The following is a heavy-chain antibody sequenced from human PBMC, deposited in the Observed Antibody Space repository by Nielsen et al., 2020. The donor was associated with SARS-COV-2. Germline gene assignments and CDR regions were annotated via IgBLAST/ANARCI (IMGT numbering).Heavy chain of an antibody. CDR1: GYSFPTYW. Sequence: GESLKISCKGSGYSFPTYWIGWVRQMPGKGLEWMGIIYPGDSDTRYSPSFQGQVTISADKSISTAYLQWSSLKASDTAKYYCARHTRSSSSFYYYYMDVWGKGITVTVSS. CDR3: ARHTRSSSSFYYYYMDV. D-gene: IGHD6-6*01. J-gene: IGHJ6*03. CDR2: IYPGDSDT. V-gene: IGHV5-51*01.